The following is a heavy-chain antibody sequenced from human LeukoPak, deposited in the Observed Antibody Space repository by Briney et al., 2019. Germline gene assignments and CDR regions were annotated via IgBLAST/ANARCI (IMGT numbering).Heavy chain of an antibody. CDR1: GFTFSSYW. V-gene: IGHV3-74*01. Sequence: GGSLRLSCSASGFTFSSYWMHWVRQAPGKGLVWVSRINSDGSSTSYADSVKGRFTISRDNAKNTLYLQMNSLRAEDTAVYYCARDRPGVVVTASDAFDIWGQGTMVTVSS. CDR2: INSDGSST. J-gene: IGHJ3*02. D-gene: IGHD2-21*02. CDR3: ARDRPGVVVTASDAFDI.